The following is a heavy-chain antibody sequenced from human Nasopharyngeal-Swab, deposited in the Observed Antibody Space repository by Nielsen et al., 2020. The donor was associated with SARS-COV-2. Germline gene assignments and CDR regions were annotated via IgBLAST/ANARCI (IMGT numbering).Heavy chain of an antibody. Sequence: GESLTISCEGSGYSFTSYWIGWVRQMPGKGLEWMGTIYPGDSDTIYSPSFQGQVTISADKSMSTAYLQWSSLKASDTAMYYCANRGSYGDYAFDYWGQGTLVTVSS. CDR2: IYPGDSDT. V-gene: IGHV5-51*01. CDR1: GYSFTSYW. D-gene: IGHD4-17*01. J-gene: IGHJ4*02. CDR3: ANRGSYGDYAFDY.